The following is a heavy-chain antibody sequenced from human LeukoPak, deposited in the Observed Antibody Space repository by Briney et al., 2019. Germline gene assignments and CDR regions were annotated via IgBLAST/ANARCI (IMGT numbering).Heavy chain of an antibody. CDR3: ARVVYSSGWYGSGLDY. D-gene: IGHD6-19*01. V-gene: IGHV3-64*01. J-gene: IGHJ4*02. CDR2: ISSNGGST. Sequence: PGGSLRLSCAASGFTFSSYAMHWVRQAPGKGLEYVSAISSNGGSTYYANSVKGRFTISRDNSKNTLYLQMGGLRAEDMAVYYCARVVYSSGWYGSGLDYWGQGTLVTVSS. CDR1: GFTFSSYA.